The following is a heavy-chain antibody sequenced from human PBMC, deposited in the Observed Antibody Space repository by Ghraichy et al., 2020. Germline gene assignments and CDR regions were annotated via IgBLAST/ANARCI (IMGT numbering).Heavy chain of an antibody. V-gene: IGHV4-59*01. CDR3: ARLAMVQGWYYYYGMDV. D-gene: IGHD3-10*01. CDR2: IYYSGST. CDR1: GGSISSYY. J-gene: IGHJ6*02. Sequence: SETLSLTCTVSGGSISSYYWSWIRQPPGKGLEWIGYIYYSGSTNYNPSLKSRVTISVDTSKNQFSLKLSSVTAADTAVYYCARLAMVQGWYYYYGMDVWGQGTTVTVSS.